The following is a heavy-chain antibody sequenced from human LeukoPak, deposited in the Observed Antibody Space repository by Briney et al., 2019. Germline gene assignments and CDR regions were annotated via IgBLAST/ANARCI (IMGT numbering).Heavy chain of an antibody. D-gene: IGHD2-21*01. Sequence: GSLRLSCAASGFIFSNVWMSWVRQAPGKGLEWIGEINHSGSTNYNPFLKSRVTISVDTSKNQFSLKLSSVTAADTAVYYCASGIPPKSLLDYWGQGTLVTVSS. CDR1: GFIFSNVW. CDR3: ASGIPPKSLLDY. CDR2: INHSGST. J-gene: IGHJ4*02. V-gene: IGHV4-4*02.